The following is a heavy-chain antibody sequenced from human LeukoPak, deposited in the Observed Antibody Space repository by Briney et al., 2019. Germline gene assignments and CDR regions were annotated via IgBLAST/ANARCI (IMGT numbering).Heavy chain of an antibody. D-gene: IGHD5-24*01. Sequence: GGSLRLSCAASGFTFSSYGVNWVRQAPGKGLEWVSSITSSSIYIYYADSVKGRFTISRDNAKTSLYPQMNSLRAEDTAVYYCARDSGMATVDYWGQGTLVTVSS. CDR2: ITSSSIYI. CDR3: ARDSGMATVDY. V-gene: IGHV3-21*01. J-gene: IGHJ4*02. CDR1: GFTFSSYG.